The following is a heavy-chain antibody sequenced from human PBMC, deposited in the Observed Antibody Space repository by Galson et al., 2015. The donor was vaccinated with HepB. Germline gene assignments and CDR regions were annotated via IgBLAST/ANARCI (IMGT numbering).Heavy chain of an antibody. D-gene: IGHD6-13*01. CDR2: ISGSGGST. CDR3: AKGPLIAAAGLIDY. Sequence: SLRLSCAASGFTFSSYAMSWVRQAPGKGLEWVSAISGSGGSTYYADSVKGRFTISRDNSKNTLYLQMNSLGAEDTAVYYCAKGPLIAAAGLIDYWGQGTLVTVSS. CDR1: GFTFSSYA. J-gene: IGHJ4*02. V-gene: IGHV3-23*01.